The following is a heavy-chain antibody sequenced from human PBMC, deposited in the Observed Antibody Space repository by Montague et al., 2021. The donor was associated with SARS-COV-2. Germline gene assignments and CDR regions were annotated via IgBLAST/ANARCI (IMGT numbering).Heavy chain of an antibody. CDR3: ARRNGGLAVGGIWFDP. Sequence: SETLSLTCTVSSGSIRSSNYYWGWIRQPPGKGLEWIGSIYYTGRTFYNSSLRSRLAISIDTSNNQFSLRLSSVTAADTAVYYCARRNGGLAVGGIWFDPWGQGRLVTVSS. D-gene: IGHD6-19*01. CDR2: IYYTGRT. J-gene: IGHJ5*02. V-gene: IGHV4-39*01. CDR1: SGSIRSSNYY.